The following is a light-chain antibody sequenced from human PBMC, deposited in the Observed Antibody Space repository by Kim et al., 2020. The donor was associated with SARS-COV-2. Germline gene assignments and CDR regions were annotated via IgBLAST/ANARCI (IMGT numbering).Light chain of an antibody. CDR2: AAS. CDR1: QGIGNY. CDR3: QKYNSAPPLT. J-gene: IGKJ4*01. Sequence: SVGDRVTITCRASQGIGNYLAWYQQKPGKVPKLLIYAASTLQSGVPSRFSGSGSGTDFTLTISSLQPEDVATYYCQKYNSAPPLTFGGGTKVDIK. V-gene: IGKV1-27*01.